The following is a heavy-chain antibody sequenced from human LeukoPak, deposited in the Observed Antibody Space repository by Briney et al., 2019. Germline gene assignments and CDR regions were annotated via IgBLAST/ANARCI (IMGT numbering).Heavy chain of an antibody. D-gene: IGHD3-9*01. CDR3: AREPPLDFDWLLYGHFDY. CDR1: GFTFSSYA. V-gene: IGHV3-30-3*01. CDR2: ISYDGSNK. Sequence: GRSLRLSCAASGFTFSSYAMHWVRQAPGKGLEWVAVISYDGSNKYYADSVKGRFTISRDNSKNTLYLQMNSLRAEDTAVYYCAREPPLDFDWLLYGHFDYWGQGTLVTVSS. J-gene: IGHJ4*02.